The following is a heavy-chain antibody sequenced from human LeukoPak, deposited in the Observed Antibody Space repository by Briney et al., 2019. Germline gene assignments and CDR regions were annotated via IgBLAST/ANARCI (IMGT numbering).Heavy chain of an antibody. D-gene: IGHD3-10*01. V-gene: IGHV4-4*07. CDR1: GGSINNFY. J-gene: IGHJ6*02. Sequence: KSSETLSLTCSVSGGSINNFYWTWIRQPAGKGLEWIGRIYATGDTNYNPSLKSRLTLSIDTSKNQFSLKLNSVTAADTALYFCAKESRVRGVSIRGSHYHYYYGMDVWGRGTTVTVSS. CDR3: AKESRVRGVSIRGSHYHYYYGMDV. CDR2: IYATGDT.